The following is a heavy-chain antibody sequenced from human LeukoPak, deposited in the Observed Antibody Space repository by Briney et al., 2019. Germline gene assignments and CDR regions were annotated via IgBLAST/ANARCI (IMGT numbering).Heavy chain of an antibody. V-gene: IGHV3-30*02. CDR1: GFTFSSYG. CDR2: ILSDGSKE. D-gene: IGHD3-10*01. CDR3: AKSPDGGEWLQSPFQH. J-gene: IGHJ1*01. Sequence: PGGSLRLSCAASGFTFSSYGMHWVRQAPGKGLEWVAVILSDGSKEFYTDSVKGRFTISRDNSKNTLYLQMNSLRAEDTALYYCAKSPDGGEWLQSPFQHWGQGTLVTVSS.